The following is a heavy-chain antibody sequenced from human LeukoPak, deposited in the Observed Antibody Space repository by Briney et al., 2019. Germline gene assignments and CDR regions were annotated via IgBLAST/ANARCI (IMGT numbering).Heavy chain of an antibody. CDR3: AAWYSGSYQAMTFDY. Sequence: SETLSLTCAVYGGSFSGYYWSWIRQPPGKGLEWIGSIYYSGSTYYNPSLKSRVTISVDTSKNQFSLKLSSVTAADTAVYYCAAWYSGSYQAMTFDYWGQGTLVTVSS. D-gene: IGHD1-26*01. CDR2: IYYSGST. CDR1: GGSFSGYY. V-gene: IGHV4-34*01. J-gene: IGHJ4*02.